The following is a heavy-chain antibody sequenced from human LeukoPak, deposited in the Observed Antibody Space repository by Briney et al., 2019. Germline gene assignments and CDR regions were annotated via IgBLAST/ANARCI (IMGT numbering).Heavy chain of an antibody. CDR2: INHSGST. D-gene: IGHD3-10*01. V-gene: IGHV4-34*01. J-gene: IGHJ4*02. Sequence: PSETLSLTCAVYGGSFSGYYWSWIRQPPGKGLEWIGEINHSGSTNYNPSLKSRVTIPVDTSKNQFSLKLSSVTAADTAVYYCARSVGRELLWFGELSDWGQGTLVTVSS. CDR1: GGSFSGYY. CDR3: ARSVGRELLWFGELSD.